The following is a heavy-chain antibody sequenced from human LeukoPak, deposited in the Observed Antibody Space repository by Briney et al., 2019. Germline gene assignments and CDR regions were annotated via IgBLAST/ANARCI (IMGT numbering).Heavy chain of an antibody. Sequence: SQTLSLTCTVSGGSISSDGFYWSWVRQHPGKGLEWIGYISYSGSTYYNPSLKSRVSVSLDTSKSQFSLKLTSVTAADTAVYFCARGPSYCDFWGQGTLVTVSS. CDR3: ARGPSYCDF. V-gene: IGHV4-31*03. CDR1: GGSISSDGFY. J-gene: IGHJ4*02. CDR2: ISYSGST.